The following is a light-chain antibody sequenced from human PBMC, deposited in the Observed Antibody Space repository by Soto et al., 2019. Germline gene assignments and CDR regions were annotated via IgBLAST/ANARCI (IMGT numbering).Light chain of an antibody. CDR1: QGLSIY. V-gene: IGKV3-11*01. Sequence: FTQSPSSLSASVGDRVTITCRASQGLSIYLAWYQQKPGQAPRLLIYDASNRATGIPARFSGSGSGTDFTLTISSLEPEDFAVYYCQQRSNWPPITFGQGTRLEI. J-gene: IGKJ5*01. CDR2: DAS. CDR3: QQRSNWPPIT.